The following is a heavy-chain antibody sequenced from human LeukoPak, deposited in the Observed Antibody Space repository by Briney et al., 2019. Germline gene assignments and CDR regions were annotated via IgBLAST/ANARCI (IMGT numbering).Heavy chain of an antibody. V-gene: IGHV3-53*01. D-gene: IGHD3-22*01. CDR2: IYRDGRT. CDR1: GFSVSSKY. CDR3: ATESGYFDSGGYFDS. J-gene: IGHJ4*02. Sequence: PGGSLRLSCAASGFSVSSKYMSWVRQAPGKGLEWVSVIYRDGRTYYADSVKGRFTISRDNSKNTLYLPMNSLRAEDTALYYCATESGYFDSGGYFDSWGQGTLVTVSS.